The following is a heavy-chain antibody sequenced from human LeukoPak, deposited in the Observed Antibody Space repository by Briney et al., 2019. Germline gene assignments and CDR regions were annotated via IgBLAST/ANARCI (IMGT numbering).Heavy chain of an antibody. CDR3: ARDLHYCVAMDV. Sequence: PGGSLRLSCEASGFTFSAYAMTWVRQAPGKGLEWVSPIESNNNPHYSEPVKGRFAISRDNSKHMLFLHLNSLRAEDTALYYCARDLHYCVAMDVWGKGTTVTVA. V-gene: IGHV3-23*05. D-gene: IGHD4-17*01. CDR2: IESNNNP. J-gene: IGHJ6*04. CDR1: GFTFSAYA.